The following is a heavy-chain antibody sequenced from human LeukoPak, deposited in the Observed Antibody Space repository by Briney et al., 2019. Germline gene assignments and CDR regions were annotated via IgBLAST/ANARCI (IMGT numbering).Heavy chain of an antibody. CDR3: ARDIVVIPAANGIDY. Sequence: ASVKVSCKASGYTFTSYYMHWVRQAPGQGLEWMGIINPSGGSTSYAQKFQGRVTMTRDTSTTTVYMELNSLRSEDTAVYYCARDIVVIPAANGIDYWGQGALVTVSS. D-gene: IGHD2-2*01. CDR2: INPSGGST. CDR1: GYTFTSYY. J-gene: IGHJ4*02. V-gene: IGHV1-46*01.